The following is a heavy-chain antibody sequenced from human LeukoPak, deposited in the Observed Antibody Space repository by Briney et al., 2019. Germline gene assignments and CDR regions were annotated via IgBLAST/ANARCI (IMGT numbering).Heavy chain of an antibody. CDR1: GGSFSGYY. CDR3: ARQGALVALFDY. V-gene: IGHV4-34*01. CDR2: INHSGST. Sequence: SETLSFTCAVYGGSFSGYYWSWIRQPPGKGLEWIGEINHSGSTNYNPSLKSRVTISVDTSKNQFSLKLSSVTAADTAVYYCARQGALVALFDYWGQGTLVTVSS. J-gene: IGHJ4*02. D-gene: IGHD5-18*01.